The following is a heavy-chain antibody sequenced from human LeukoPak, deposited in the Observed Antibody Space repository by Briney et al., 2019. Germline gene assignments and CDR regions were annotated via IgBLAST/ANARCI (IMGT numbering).Heavy chain of an antibody. J-gene: IGHJ6*02. CDR2: IYHSGST. Sequence: PSETLSLTCAVSGGSISSGGYSWSWIRQPPGKGLEWIGYIYHSGSTYYNPSLKSRVTISVDRSKNQFSLKLGSVTAADTAVYYCARWARGMDVWGQGTTVTVSS. V-gene: IGHV4-30-2*01. CDR1: GGSISSGGYS. CDR3: ARWARGMDV.